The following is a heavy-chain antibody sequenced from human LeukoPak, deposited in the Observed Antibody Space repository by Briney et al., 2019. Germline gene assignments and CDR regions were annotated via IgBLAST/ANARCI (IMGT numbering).Heavy chain of an antibody. CDR1: GGSISSYY. J-gene: IGHJ2*01. D-gene: IGHD6-13*01. CDR3: ARGTAAADWYFDL. Sequence: SETLSLTCTVSGGSISSYYWSWIRQPPGKGLEWIGYIYYSGSTNYNPSLKSRVTISVDTSKNQFSLKLSSVTAADTAVYYCARGTAAADWYFDLWGRGTLVTVSS. CDR2: IYYSGST. V-gene: IGHV4-59*08.